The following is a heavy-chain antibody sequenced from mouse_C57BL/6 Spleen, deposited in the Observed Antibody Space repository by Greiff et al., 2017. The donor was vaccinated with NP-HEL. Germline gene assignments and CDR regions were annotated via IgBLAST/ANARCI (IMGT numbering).Heavy chain of an antibody. CDR2: ISDGGSYT. Sequence: EVQLQESGGGLVKPGGSLKLSCAASGFTFSSYAMSWVRQTPEKRLEWVATISDGGSYTYYPDNVKGRFTISRDNAKNNLYLQMSHLKSEDTAMYSCARAASTMITTGYFDVWGTGTTVTVSS. V-gene: IGHV5-4*01. CDR3: ARAASTMITTGYFDV. D-gene: IGHD2-4*01. CDR1: GFTFSSYA. J-gene: IGHJ1*03.